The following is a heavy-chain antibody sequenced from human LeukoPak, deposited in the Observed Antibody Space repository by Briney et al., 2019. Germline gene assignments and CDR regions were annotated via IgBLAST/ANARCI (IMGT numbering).Heavy chain of an antibody. Sequence: SETLSLTCAVYGGSFSVYYWGWIRQPPGKGLQWIGSVYYSGSTYYNPSLKSPVTISVDTSKNQFSLKLSSVTAADTAVYYCARVYYYDNSGYSRYFDYWGQGTLVTVSS. CDR3: ARVYYYDNSGYSRYFDY. D-gene: IGHD3-22*01. CDR1: GGSFSVYY. J-gene: IGHJ4*02. CDR2: VYYSGST. V-gene: IGHV4-34*01.